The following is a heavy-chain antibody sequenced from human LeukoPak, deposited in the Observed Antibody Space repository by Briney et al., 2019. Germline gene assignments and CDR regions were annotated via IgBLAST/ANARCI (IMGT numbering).Heavy chain of an antibody. D-gene: IGHD3-16*02. J-gene: IGHJ1*01. Sequence: PSETLSLTCTVSGGSISTYYWSWIRQPPGKGLEWIGYIYYSGSTNYNPSLKSRVTISVDTSKNQFSLKLSSVTAADTAVYYCASSYLGELSFWFQHWGQGTLVTVSS. CDR2: IYYSGST. CDR1: GGSISTYY. CDR3: ASSYLGELSFWFQH. V-gene: IGHV4-59*12.